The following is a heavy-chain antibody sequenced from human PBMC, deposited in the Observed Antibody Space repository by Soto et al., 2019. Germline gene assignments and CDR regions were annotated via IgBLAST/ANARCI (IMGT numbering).Heavy chain of an antibody. CDR2: IYSTGNT. CDR1: GASISTADYF. Sequence: QVQLQESGPGLVKPSQTLSLTCTVSGASISTADYFWSWIRQPPGKGLEWIGYIYSTGNTYYNPSLTSRVTISLDTSKNQFYLKLSSVTAADTAVYYCARVYAGGGNSIDYWGQGTLVTVS. CDR3: ARVYAGGGNSIDY. J-gene: IGHJ4*02. V-gene: IGHV4-30-4*01. D-gene: IGHD6-19*01.